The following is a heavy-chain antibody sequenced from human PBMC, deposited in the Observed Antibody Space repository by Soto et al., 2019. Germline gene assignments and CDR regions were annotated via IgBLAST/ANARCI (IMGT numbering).Heavy chain of an antibody. D-gene: IGHD3-10*01. J-gene: IGHJ5*02. CDR1: GYTFTSYA. Sequence: ASVKVSCKASGYTFTSYAMHWVRQAPGQRLEWMGWINAGNGNTKYSQKFQGRATITRDTSASTAYMELRSLRSDDTAVYYFARGVGSGSYYNQYNWFDPWGQGTLVTVSS. CDR2: INAGNGNT. V-gene: IGHV1-3*01. CDR3: ARGVGSGSYYNQYNWFDP.